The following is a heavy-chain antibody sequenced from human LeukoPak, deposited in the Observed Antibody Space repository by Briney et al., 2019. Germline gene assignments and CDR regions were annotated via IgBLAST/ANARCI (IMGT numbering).Heavy chain of an antibody. CDR3: ARLGAGPTYYDFWSGYSSFYFDY. Sequence: SETLSLTCAVYGGSFSGYYWSWIRQPPGKGLEWIGGIHYSGSTYYNPSLKSRVTISVDTSKNQFSLKLSSVTAADTAVYYCARLGAGPTYYDFWSGYSSFYFDYWGQGTLVTVSS. J-gene: IGHJ4*02. CDR1: GGSFSGYY. CDR2: IHYSGST. D-gene: IGHD3-3*01. V-gene: IGHV4-34*01.